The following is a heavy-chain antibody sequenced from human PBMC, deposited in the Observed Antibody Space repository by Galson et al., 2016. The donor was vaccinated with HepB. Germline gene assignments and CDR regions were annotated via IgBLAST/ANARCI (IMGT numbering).Heavy chain of an antibody. V-gene: IGHV3-7*03. CDR3: ARKGGIYSPWGY. CDR1: GFTFSNYW. J-gene: IGHJ4*02. Sequence: SLRLSCAASGFTFSNYWMSWVRQAPGKGLGWVANIKQDGNEKYYVDSVKGRFTISRDNAKNSMYLQMNSLGAEDTAVYYCARKGGIYSPWGYWGQGTLVTVSS. CDR2: IKQDGNEK. D-gene: IGHD3-10*01.